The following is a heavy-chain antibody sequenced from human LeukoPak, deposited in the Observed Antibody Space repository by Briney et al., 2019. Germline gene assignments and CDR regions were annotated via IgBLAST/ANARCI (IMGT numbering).Heavy chain of an antibody. V-gene: IGHV3-48*01. CDR1: GFTFSSYS. Sequence: QPGESLRLSCAVSGFTFSSYSMNWVRQAPGKGLEWVSYISSSSSTIYYADSVKGRFTISRDNAKNSLYLQMNSLRAEDTAVYYCARGRSLRYDSSGYLGAFDIWGQGTMVTVSS. CDR2: ISSSSSTI. CDR3: ARGRSLRYDSSGYLGAFDI. D-gene: IGHD3-22*01. J-gene: IGHJ3*02.